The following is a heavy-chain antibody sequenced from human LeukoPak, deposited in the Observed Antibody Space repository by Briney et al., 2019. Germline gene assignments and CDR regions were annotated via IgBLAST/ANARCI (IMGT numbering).Heavy chain of an antibody. D-gene: IGHD6-13*01. Sequence: SVKVSCKASGGTFSSYAISWVRQAPGQGLEWMGGIIPIFGTANYAQKFQGRATITTDESTSTAYMELSSLRSEDTAVYYCARGPRSESIAAAGKFDYWGQGTLVTVSS. CDR3: ARGPRSESIAAAGKFDY. CDR1: GGTFSSYA. CDR2: IIPIFGTA. V-gene: IGHV1-69*05. J-gene: IGHJ4*02.